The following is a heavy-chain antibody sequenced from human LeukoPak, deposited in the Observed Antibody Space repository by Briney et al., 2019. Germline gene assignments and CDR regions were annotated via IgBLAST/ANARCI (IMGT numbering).Heavy chain of an antibody. V-gene: IGHV3-48*03. Sequence: SGGSLRLSCVASGFPCSNYEMNWVRQAPGKGLEWVSYISGTGPGIYYADSVKGRFTISRDSAKNSLYLQINSLRVEDTAVYYCARVYYDSSGYHNWFDTWGQGTLVTVSS. D-gene: IGHD3-22*01. CDR3: ARVYYDSSGYHNWFDT. CDR1: GFPCSNYE. J-gene: IGHJ5*02. CDR2: ISGTGPGI.